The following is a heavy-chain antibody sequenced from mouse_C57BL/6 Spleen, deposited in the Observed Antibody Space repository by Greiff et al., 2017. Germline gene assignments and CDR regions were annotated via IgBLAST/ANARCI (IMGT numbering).Heavy chain of an antibody. V-gene: IGHV1-5*01. D-gene: IGHD1-1*01. CDR1: GYTFTSYW. J-gene: IGHJ4*01. Sequence: VQLQQSGTVLARPGASVKMSCKTSGYTFTSYWMHWVKQRPGQGLEWIGAIYPGNSDTSYNQKFKGKAKLTAVTSASTAYMELSSLTNEDSAVYYCTRRGYYGSIFLYYAMDYWGQGTSVTVSS. CDR3: TRRGYYGSIFLYYAMDY. CDR2: IYPGNSDT.